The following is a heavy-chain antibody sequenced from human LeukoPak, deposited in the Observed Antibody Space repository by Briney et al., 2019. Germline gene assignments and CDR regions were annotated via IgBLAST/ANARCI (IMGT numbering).Heavy chain of an antibody. CDR3: ARGSVGATAWAFFDY. CDR2: ISSSSSYI. D-gene: IGHD1-26*01. V-gene: IGHV3-21*01. J-gene: IGHJ4*02. CDR1: GFTFSSYS. Sequence: GGSLRLSCAASGFTFSSYSMNWVRQAPGKGLEWVSAISSSSSYIFQEDSVKGRFTISRDNAKNSLYLQMNSLGAEDTAVYYCARGSVGATAWAFFDYSGQGTLVTVSS.